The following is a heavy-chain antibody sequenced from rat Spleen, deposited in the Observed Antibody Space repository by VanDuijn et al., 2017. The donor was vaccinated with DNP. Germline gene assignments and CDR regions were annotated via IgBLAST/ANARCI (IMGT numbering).Heavy chain of an antibody. CDR1: GYSITSSYR. J-gene: IGHJ1*01. CDR2: INSAGST. D-gene: IGHD4-1*01. V-gene: IGHV3-3*01. CDR3: ARYGELDWYFDF. Sequence: EMQLQESGPGLVRPSQSLSLTCSVTGYSITSSYRWNWIRKFPGNKLEWMGYINSAGSTNYNPSLKSRISITRDTSKNQFFLQVNSVTTEDTATYYCARYGELDWYFDFWGPGTMVTVSS.